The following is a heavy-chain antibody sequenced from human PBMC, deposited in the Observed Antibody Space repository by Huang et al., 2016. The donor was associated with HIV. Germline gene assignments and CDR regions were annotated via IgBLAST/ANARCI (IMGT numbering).Heavy chain of an antibody. CDR3: TRDEDYDSSGTYHGGLVH. CDR1: GYSFNDFA. V-gene: IGHV7-4-1*02. D-gene: IGHD3-22*01. J-gene: IGHJ4*02. Sequence: QVQLVQSGSDLRKPGASVKVSCKASGYSFNDFAINWVRQAPGQGLEWMGWINTKTGSPTYSPDFTRRFVFSRDTSVNTAYLQISSLKAEDTALYYCTRDEDYDSSGTYHGGLVHWGQGSLVTVSS. CDR2: INTKTGSP.